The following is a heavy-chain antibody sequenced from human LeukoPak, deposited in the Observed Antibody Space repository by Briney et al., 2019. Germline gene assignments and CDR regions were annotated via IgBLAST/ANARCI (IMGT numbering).Heavy chain of an antibody. D-gene: IGHD3-10*01. CDR3: AKDGGYGSGSYYPDY. V-gene: IGHV3-23*01. J-gene: IGHJ4*02. CDR2: ISGSGGST. CDR1: GFTFSSYA. Sequence: GGSLRLSCAASGFTFSSYAMSWVRQAPGKGLEWVSAISGSGGSTYYADSVKGRFTISRDNSKNTLYLQMNSLRADDTAVYYCAKDGGYGSGSYYPDYWGQGTLVTVSS.